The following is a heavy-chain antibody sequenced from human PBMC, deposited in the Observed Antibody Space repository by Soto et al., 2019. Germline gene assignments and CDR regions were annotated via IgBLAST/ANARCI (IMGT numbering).Heavy chain of an antibody. V-gene: IGHV4-31*03. CDR2: IYYSGST. J-gene: IGHJ6*02. CDR3: ARDSSSWPYYYGMDV. CDR1: GGSISSGGYY. D-gene: IGHD6-13*01. Sequence: QVQLQESGPGLVKPSQTLSLTCTVSGGSISSGGYYWSWIRQHPGKGLEWIGYIYYSGSTYYNPSLKSRVTIXXDXSKXQFSLKLSSVTAADTAVYYCARDSSSWPYYYGMDVWGQGTTVTVSS.